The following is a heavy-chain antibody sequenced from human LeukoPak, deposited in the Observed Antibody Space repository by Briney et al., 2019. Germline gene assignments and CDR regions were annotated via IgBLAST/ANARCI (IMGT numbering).Heavy chain of an antibody. V-gene: IGHV1-2*02. CDR1: GYTFTASY. J-gene: IGHJ4*02. CDR3: ASPGGTAITMIVGGFDY. D-gene: IGHD3-22*01. CDR2: INPNSGGT. Sequence: ASVKVSCKASGYTFTASYMHWVRQAPGQGLEWMGWINPNSGGTNYAQKFQGRVTMTRDTSISTAYMELSRVRSDDTAVYYCASPGGTAITMIVGGFDYWGQGTLVTVSS.